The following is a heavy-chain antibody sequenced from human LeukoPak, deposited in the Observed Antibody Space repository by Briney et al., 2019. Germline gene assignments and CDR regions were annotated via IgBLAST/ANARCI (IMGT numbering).Heavy chain of an antibody. CDR1: GGSFSGYY. J-gene: IGHJ4*02. V-gene: IGHV4-34*01. CDR3: ARGSGLRYFDWLPPDY. Sequence: PSETLSLTCAVYGGSFSGYYWSWIRQPPGKGLEWIGEISHSGSTNYNPSLKSRVTISLDTSKSQFSLRLSSVTAADTAVYYCARGSGLRYFDWLPPDYWGQGTLVTVSS. CDR2: ISHSGST. D-gene: IGHD3-9*01.